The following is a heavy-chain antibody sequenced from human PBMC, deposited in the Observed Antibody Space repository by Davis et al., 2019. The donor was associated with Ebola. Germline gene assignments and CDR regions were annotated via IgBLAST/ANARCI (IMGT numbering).Heavy chain of an antibody. CDR1: ADFFTTYY. D-gene: IGHD4-11*01. CDR3: ARSTGYYFDY. V-gene: IGHV4-59*12. J-gene: IGHJ4*02. CDR2: IHSSGST. Sequence: MPSETLSLTCAVSADFFTTYYWNWIRQTPGKGLEWIGNIHSSGSTNYNPSLKSRVTISVDTSKNQFSLKLSSVTAADTAVYYCARSTGYYFDYWGQGTLVTVSS.